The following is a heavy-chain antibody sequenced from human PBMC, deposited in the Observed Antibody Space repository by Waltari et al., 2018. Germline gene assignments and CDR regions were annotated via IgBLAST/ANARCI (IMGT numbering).Heavy chain of an antibody. V-gene: IGHV4-38-2*01. J-gene: IGHJ4*02. CDR3: ARSGRYTNDNRGFDF. CDR2: TFHTGKT. CDR1: GYSISDGYF. Sequence: QVQLHESGPGVVKPSETLSLTCDVSGYSISDGYFWGWVRQAPGKGLEVIAMTFHTGKTYYNPSFDTRVSISLDRSKNQFSLNVGPVTAADTALYYCARSGRYTNDNRGFDFWGQGALVTVSS. D-gene: IGHD2-8*01.